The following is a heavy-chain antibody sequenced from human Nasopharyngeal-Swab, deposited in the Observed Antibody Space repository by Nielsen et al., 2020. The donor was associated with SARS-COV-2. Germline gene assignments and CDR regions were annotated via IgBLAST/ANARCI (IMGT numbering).Heavy chain of an antibody. D-gene: IGHD4-23*01. CDR2: ISWDGGST. CDR1: GFTFDDYT. V-gene: IGHV3-43*01. CDR3: AKGGYGGNSATYDY. J-gene: IGHJ4*02. Sequence: GGSLRLSCAASGFTFDDYTMHWVRQAPGKGLEWVSLISWDGGSTYYADSVKGRFTISRDNSKNSLYLQMNSLRTEDTALYYRAKGGYGGNSATYDYWGPGTLVTVSS.